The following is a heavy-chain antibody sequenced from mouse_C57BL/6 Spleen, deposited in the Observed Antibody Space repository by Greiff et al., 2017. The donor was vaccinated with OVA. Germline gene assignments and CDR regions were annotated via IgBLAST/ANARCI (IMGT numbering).Heavy chain of an antibody. CDR1: GFTFSDYG. J-gene: IGHJ2*01. Sequence: EVKLVESGGGLVKPGGSLKLSCAASGFTFSDYGMHWVRQAPEKGLEWVAYISSGSSTIYYADTVKGRFTISRDNAKNTLFLQMTSLRSEDTAMYYCARGVPYGNYFDYWGQGTTLTVSS. V-gene: IGHV5-17*01. CDR3: ARGVPYGNYFDY. CDR2: ISSGSSTI. D-gene: IGHD2-1*01.